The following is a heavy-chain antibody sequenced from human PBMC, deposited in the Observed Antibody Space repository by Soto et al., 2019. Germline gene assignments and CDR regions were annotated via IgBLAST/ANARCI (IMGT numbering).Heavy chain of an antibody. CDR1: GFTVSSNY. J-gene: IGHJ5*02. V-gene: IGHV3-66*01. D-gene: IGHD6-13*01. Sequence: GGSLRLSCAASGFTVSSNYMSWVRQAPGKGPEWVSVIYSGGSTYYADSVKGRFTISRDNSKNTLYLQMNSLRAEDTAVYYCARDPIAAAGTNDWFDPWGQGTLVTVSS. CDR2: IYSGGST. CDR3: ARDPIAAAGTNDWFDP.